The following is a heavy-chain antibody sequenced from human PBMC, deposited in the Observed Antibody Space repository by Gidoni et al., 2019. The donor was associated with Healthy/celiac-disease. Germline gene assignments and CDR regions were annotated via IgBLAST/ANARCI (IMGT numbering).Heavy chain of an antibody. CDR3: ARDPGDCSGGSCYYFDY. D-gene: IGHD2-15*01. J-gene: IGHJ4*02. CDR1: GFTFRSYS. CDR2: ISSSSSTI. Sequence: EVQLVESGGGLVQPGGSLRLSCAASGFTFRSYSMNWVRQAPGKGLEWVSYISSSSSTIYYADSVKGRFTISRDNAKNSLYLQMNSLRDEDTAVYYCARDPGDCSGGSCYYFDYWGQGTLVTVSS. V-gene: IGHV3-48*02.